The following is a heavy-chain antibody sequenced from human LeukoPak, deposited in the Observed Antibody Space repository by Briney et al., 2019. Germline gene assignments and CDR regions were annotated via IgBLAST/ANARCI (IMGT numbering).Heavy chain of an antibody. Sequence: SETLSLTCTVSGGSISSYYWSWIRQPPGKGLEWIGYIYYSGSTNYNPSLKSRVTISVDTSKNQFSLKLSSVTAADTAVYYCARGRGGAAADYWGQGTLVTVSS. D-gene: IGHD6-13*01. J-gene: IGHJ4*02. V-gene: IGHV4-59*01. CDR1: GGSISSYY. CDR2: IYYSGST. CDR3: ARGRGGAAADY.